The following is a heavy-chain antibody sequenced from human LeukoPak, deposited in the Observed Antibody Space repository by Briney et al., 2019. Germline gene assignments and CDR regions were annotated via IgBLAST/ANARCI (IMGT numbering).Heavy chain of an antibody. D-gene: IGHD6-13*01. Sequence: ASLKVSCKSSGYTFTDHYIQWVRQAPGQGLEWMGWINPNTGGTNYAQKFQGRVTMTKDTSISTAYMELSRLRSDDTAVYYCARSTYSSSWYDGAFTDYWGQGTLVTVSS. CDR3: ARSTYSSSWYDGAFTDY. CDR2: INPNTGGT. V-gene: IGHV1-2*02. J-gene: IGHJ4*02. CDR1: GYTFTDHY.